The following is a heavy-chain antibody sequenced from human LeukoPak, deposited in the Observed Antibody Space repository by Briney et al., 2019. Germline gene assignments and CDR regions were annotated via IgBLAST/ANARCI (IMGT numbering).Heavy chain of an antibody. V-gene: IGHV3-23*01. CDR2: FSDSGGST. J-gene: IGHJ4*02. Sequence: GGSLRLSCAASGLTFSSYAMSWVRQAPGKGLDWVSTFSDSGGSTYYADSVKGRFTVSRDNSRDTLYLQMNSLRAEDTAVYYCAKGHRAHGTDFDYWGQGTLVTVSS. CDR3: AKGHRAHGTDFDY. CDR1: GLTFSSYA.